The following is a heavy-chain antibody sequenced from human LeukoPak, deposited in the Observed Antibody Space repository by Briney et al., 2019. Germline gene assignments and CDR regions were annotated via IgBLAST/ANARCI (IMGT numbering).Heavy chain of an antibody. V-gene: IGHV3-23*01. CDR2: ISGSGGTT. D-gene: IGHD4-17*01. J-gene: IGHJ4*02. CDR3: AKDSSTTVTTKGGPRRSFDY. Sequence: GGSLRLSCAASGFTFRTYAMSWVRQAPGKGLDWVSVISGSGGTTYYADSVKGRFTISRDNSKNTLYLQMNSLRAEDTAIYYCAKDSSTTVTTKGGPRRSFDYWGLGTLVTVSS. CDR1: GFTFRTYA.